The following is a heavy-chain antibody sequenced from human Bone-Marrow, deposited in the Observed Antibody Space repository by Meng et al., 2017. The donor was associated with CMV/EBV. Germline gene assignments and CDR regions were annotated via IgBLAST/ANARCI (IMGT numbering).Heavy chain of an antibody. Sequence: GGSLRLSCAASGFTFSSYDMNWVRQAPGKGLEWVSYISSGSSTIYYADSVKGRFTISRDNAKNSLYLQMNSLRAEDTAVYYCARGYITLLDYWGQGTLVTGSS. V-gene: IGHV3-48*04. CDR3: ARGYITLLDY. CDR2: ISSGSSTI. CDR1: GFTFSSYD. D-gene: IGHD3-10*01. J-gene: IGHJ4*02.